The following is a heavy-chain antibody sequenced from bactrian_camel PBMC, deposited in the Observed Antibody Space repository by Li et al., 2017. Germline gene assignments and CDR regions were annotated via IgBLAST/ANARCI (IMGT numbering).Heavy chain of an antibody. CDR1: GFTFTTHA. Sequence: DVQLVESGGGSVQSGGSLRLSCAASGFTFTTHAMGWVRQAPGKGLEWVSAINSGGGSAYYADSVKGRFTISRDNAKNTLYLQMNSLKPEDTAIYYCTNHNAGFEYWGQGTQVTVS. CDR2: INSGGGSA. CDR3: TNHNAGFEY. V-gene: IGHV3S31*01. D-gene: IGHD5*01. J-gene: IGHJ4*01.